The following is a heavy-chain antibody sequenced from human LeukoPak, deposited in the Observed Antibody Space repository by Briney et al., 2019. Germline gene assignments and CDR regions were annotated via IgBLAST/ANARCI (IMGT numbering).Heavy chain of an antibody. J-gene: IGHJ3*02. CDR3: AKVRFGFGDAFDI. V-gene: IGHV3-30*02. D-gene: IGHD3-10*01. CDR1: GFIFSSYG. Sequence: GGSLRLSCAASGFIFSSYGMHWVRQAPGKGLEWVAFIRYDGTNKYYADSVKGRFTISRDNSKNTLYLQMNSLRAEDTAVYYCAKVRFGFGDAFDIWGQGTMVTVSS. CDR2: IRYDGTNK.